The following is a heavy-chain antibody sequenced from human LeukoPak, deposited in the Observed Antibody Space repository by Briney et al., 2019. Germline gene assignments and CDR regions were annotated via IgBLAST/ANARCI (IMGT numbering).Heavy chain of an antibody. CDR1: LYTSSNYD. J-gene: IGHJ4*02. CDR2: MNPKSGTT. Sequence: ASVKVSCKASLYTSSNYDIVWVRQATGQGLEWMGWMNPKSGTTGYAQKFQGRVTMTRDTSITTAYMELSSLTSEDTAVYYCARGFSDYDGTDYAFSYYWGQGTLVTVSS. V-gene: IGHV1-8*01. CDR3: ARGFSDYDGTDYAFSYY. D-gene: IGHD3-22*01.